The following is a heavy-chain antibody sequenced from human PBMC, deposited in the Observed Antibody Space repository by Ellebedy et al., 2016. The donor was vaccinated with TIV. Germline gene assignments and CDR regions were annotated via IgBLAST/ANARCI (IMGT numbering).Heavy chain of an antibody. Sequence: ASVKVSCXASGYTFTNYGISWVRQAPGQGLEWMGWIIADNGNANYAQKLQGRVTMTTDTATNIVYMELRSLRSDDTAVYYCASVPSGSYSDAFHIWGQGTVVTVSS. D-gene: IGHD1-26*01. V-gene: IGHV1-18*01. J-gene: IGHJ3*02. CDR1: GYTFTNYG. CDR2: IIADNGNA. CDR3: ASVPSGSYSDAFHI.